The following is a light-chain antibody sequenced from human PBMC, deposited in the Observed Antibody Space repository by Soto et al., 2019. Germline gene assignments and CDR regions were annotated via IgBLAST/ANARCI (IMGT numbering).Light chain of an antibody. Sequence: QSALTQPASVSGSPGQSITISCTGASSDVGNCNCVSWFQQHPGKAPKLMIYEVSNRPLGVSDRFSGYKAGNTASLSISGLQAEDEADYYCCSCVSGSPFDVLFGGGTKLTVL. CDR1: SSDVGNCNC. V-gene: IGLV2-14*01. CDR3: CSCVSGSPFDVL. J-gene: IGLJ3*02. CDR2: EVS.